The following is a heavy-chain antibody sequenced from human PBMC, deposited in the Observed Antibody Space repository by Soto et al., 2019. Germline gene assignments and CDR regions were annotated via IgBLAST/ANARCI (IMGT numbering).Heavy chain of an antibody. CDR1: GFIFRSYG. Sequence: QVQLAESGGGVAQPGKSLRLSCAASGFIFRSYGMHWVRQAPEKGLEWVAFIRYDGVNKYYAESVKGRFTISRDNSKNTLYLQMDSLRGEYTAVYYCVRGADSGLLWFGNADSWGQVTQVTVAS. D-gene: IGHD3-10*01. J-gene: IGHJ5*01. CDR3: VRGADSGLLWFGNADS. V-gene: IGHV3-33*01. CDR2: IRYDGVNK.